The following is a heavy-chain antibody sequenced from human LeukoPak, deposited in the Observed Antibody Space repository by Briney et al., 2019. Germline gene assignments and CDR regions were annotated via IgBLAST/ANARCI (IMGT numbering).Heavy chain of an antibody. Sequence: GGSLRLSCAASGFTCSSYGMHWVRQAPGKGLEWVAVISSDGSNAYYADSVKGRFTMSRDNSKNTLFVQMNSLRAEDTAVYYCAKDLSGRKGPFDYWGQGTLVTVSS. V-gene: IGHV3-30*18. D-gene: IGHD3-10*01. CDR2: ISSDGSNA. CDR1: GFTCSSYG. J-gene: IGHJ4*02. CDR3: AKDLSGRKGPFDY.